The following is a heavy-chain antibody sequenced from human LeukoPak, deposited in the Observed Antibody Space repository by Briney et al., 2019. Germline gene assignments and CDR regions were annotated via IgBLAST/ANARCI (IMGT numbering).Heavy chain of an antibody. CDR3: ARVGGNSLDY. J-gene: IGHJ4*02. D-gene: IGHD4-23*01. V-gene: IGHV3-23*01. CDR1: GFIFTSYT. CDR2: ISGSGDTT. Sequence: AGGSLRLSCAASGFIFTSYTMTWVRQAPGKGLEWVAAISGSGDTTSYADSVKGRFAISRDNSKNTLYLQMNSLRAEDTAVYYCARVGGNSLDYWGQGTLVTVSS.